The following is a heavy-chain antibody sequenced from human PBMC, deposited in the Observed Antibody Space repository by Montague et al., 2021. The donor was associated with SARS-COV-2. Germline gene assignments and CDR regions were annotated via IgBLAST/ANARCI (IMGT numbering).Heavy chain of an antibody. CDR2: AYHGGST. Sequence: SETLSLTCAVSGDSISSNNWWNLVRQAPGKGLEWIGEAYHGGSTNYNPSLKSRVTISVVKTKHQLYLRMRSVTAADTAVYYCAIDLSQCLADYYYYGMDVWGQGTTVTVSS. CDR3: AIDLSQCLADYYYYGMDV. CDR1: GDSISSNNW. J-gene: IGHJ6*02. V-gene: IGHV4-4*02. D-gene: IGHD6-19*01.